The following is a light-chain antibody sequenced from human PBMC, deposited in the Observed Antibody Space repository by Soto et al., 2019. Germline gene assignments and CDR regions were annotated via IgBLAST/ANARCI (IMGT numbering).Light chain of an antibody. J-gene: IGKJ5*01. CDR1: QSISSW. Sequence: DIQMTQSPSTLSASVGDRVTITCRASQSISSWLAWYQQKPGKAPKLLIFDASSLESGTPSRFSGRRPGTQFTLTINGLQPDDFATYYCQQYNSYSITFGQGTRLEIK. CDR2: DAS. CDR3: QQYNSYSIT. V-gene: IGKV1-5*01.